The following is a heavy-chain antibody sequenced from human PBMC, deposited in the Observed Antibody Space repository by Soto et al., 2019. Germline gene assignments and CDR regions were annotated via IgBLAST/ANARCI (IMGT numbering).Heavy chain of an antibody. Sequence: GTLSLTCTVSSGSITSNNWWALVRQPPGKGLEWIGEIFHSGNTNYNTSLRSRVSITMDKAKNQFSLTLNSVTAADTAVYYCARLTSGWGLEYFQHWGQGTLVTVSS. J-gene: IGHJ1*01. CDR2: IFHSGNT. V-gene: IGHV4-4*02. CDR1: SGSITSNNW. CDR3: ARLTSGWGLEYFQH. D-gene: IGHD6-19*01.